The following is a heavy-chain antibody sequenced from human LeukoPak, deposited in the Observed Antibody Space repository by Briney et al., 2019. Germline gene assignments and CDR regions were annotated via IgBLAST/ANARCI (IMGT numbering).Heavy chain of an antibody. CDR2: IYTSGST. Sequence: SETLSLTCTVSGGSISSYYWSWIRQPAGKGLEWIGRIYTSGSTNYNPSLKSRVTMSVDTSKNQFSLKLSSVTAADTAVYYCARRPVRGVIGYRREELLDYWGQGTLVTVSS. J-gene: IGHJ4*02. V-gene: IGHV4-4*07. D-gene: IGHD3-10*01. CDR1: GGSISSYY. CDR3: ARRPVRGVIGYRREELLDY.